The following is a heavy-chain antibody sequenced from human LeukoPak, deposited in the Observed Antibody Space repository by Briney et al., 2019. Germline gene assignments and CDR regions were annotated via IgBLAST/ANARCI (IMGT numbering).Heavy chain of an antibody. D-gene: IGHD3-10*01. J-gene: IGHJ2*01. CDR3: ARVGDHYHWYLDV. CDR1: GFSVSTKY. Sequence: GGSLTLSCEGSGFSVSTKYMNWVRQAPGKGLEWVSILYSGSSTYYTDSVKGRFTVSRDGSKNTLYLHMNSLGVEDTAVYYCARVGDHYHWYLDVWGRGTLVTVSS. CDR2: LYSGSST. V-gene: IGHV3-53*01.